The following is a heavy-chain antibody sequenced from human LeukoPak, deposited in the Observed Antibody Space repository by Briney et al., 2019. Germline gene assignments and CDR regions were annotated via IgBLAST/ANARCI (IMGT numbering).Heavy chain of an antibody. D-gene: IGHD6-13*01. J-gene: IGHJ4*02. V-gene: IGHV3-30-3*01. CDR3: ARNPGVGSSWYRLHY. Sequence: PGGSLRLSCAASGITFINHAMDWVRQAPGQGLEWVAVISYDGSNTYYADSVKGRFTISRDNSKSTLYLQMNSLRVEDTAVYYCARNPGVGSSWYRLHYWGQGTLVTVSS. CDR2: ISYDGSNT. CDR1: GITFINHA.